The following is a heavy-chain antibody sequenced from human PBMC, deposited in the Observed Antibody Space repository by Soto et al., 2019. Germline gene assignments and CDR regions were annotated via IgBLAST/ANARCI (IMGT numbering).Heavy chain of an antibody. CDR1: GGTFSSYA. CDR2: IIPIFGTA. J-gene: IGHJ5*02. D-gene: IGHD6-13*01. CDR3: AGDTIAAAGDSNWFDP. Sequence: SVKVSCKASGGTFSSYAISWVRQAPGQGLEWMGGIIPIFGTANYAQKFQGRVTITADESTSTAYMELSSLRSEDTAVYYCAGDTIAAAGDSNWFDPWGQGTLVTVSS. V-gene: IGHV1-69*13.